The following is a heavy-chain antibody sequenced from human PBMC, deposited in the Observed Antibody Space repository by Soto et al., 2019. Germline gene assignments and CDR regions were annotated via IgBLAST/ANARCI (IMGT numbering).Heavy chain of an antibody. J-gene: IGHJ3*02. V-gene: IGHV5-51*01. CDR3: VRRGWNWLRNAFDI. CDR1: GYSSTSYW. CDR2: IHPGDSDT. D-gene: IGHD1-7*01. Sequence: PGESLKISCKGSGYSSTSYWIGWVRQMPGKGLEWMGIIHPGDSDTRYSPSFQGQVTISADKSISTAYLQWSSLKASDTAMYYCVRRGWNWLRNAFDIWGQGTMVTVSS.